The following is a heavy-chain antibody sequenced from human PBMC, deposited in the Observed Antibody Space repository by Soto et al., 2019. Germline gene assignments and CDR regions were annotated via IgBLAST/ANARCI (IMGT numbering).Heavy chain of an antibody. V-gene: IGHV5-51*01. CDR2: IYPGDSDT. Sequence: GESLKISCQCSGYSFTIYWIGWVRQMPGKGLEWMGIIYPGDSDTRYSPSFQGQVTISADKSISTAYLQWSSLKDSDTAMYYCARPAHCGGDGLNAFDIWGEGTMVTVSS. D-gene: IGHD2-21*02. CDR3: ARPAHCGGDGLNAFDI. CDR1: GYSFTIYW. J-gene: IGHJ3*02.